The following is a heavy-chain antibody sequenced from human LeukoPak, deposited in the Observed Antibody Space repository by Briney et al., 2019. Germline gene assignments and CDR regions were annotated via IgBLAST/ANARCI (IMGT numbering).Heavy chain of an antibody. CDR3: AKDPGWVWYYDSSGSELGGMDV. V-gene: IGHV3-43*02. J-gene: IGHJ6*02. CDR2: ISGDGGST. D-gene: IGHD3-22*01. CDR1: GFTFDDYA. Sequence: PGGSLRLSCAASGFTFDDYAMHWVRQAPGKGLEWVSLISGDGGSTYYADSVKGRFTISRDNSKNSLYLQMNSLRTEDTALYYCAKDPGWVWYYDSSGSELGGMDVWGQGTTVTVSS.